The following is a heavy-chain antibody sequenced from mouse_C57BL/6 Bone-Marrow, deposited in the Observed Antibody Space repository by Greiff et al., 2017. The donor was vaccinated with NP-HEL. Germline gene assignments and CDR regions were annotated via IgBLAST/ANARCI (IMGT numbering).Heavy chain of an antibody. Sequence: EVKLMESGGGLVKPGGSLKLSCAASGFTFSSYAMSLVRQTPEKRLEWVATISDGGSYTYYPDNVKGRFTISRDNAKNNLYLQMSHLKSEDTAMYYCARGNWEAYWGQGTLVTVSA. CDR2: ISDGGSYT. CDR3: ARGNWEAY. CDR1: GFTFSSYA. J-gene: IGHJ3*01. V-gene: IGHV5-4*03. D-gene: IGHD4-1*01.